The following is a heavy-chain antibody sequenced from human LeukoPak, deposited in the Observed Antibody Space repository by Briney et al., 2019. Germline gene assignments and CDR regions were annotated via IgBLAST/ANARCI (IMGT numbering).Heavy chain of an antibody. CDR2: ISGSGGST. CDR1: GFTFSHYS. Sequence: GGSLRLSCVASGFTFSHYSMNWVRQAPGKGLEWVSAISGSGGSTYYADSVKGRFTISRDNSKNTLYLQMNSLRAEDTAVYYCALGTIAARYYFDYWGQGTLVTVSS. V-gene: IGHV3-23*01. J-gene: IGHJ4*02. CDR3: ALGTIAARYYFDY. D-gene: IGHD6-13*01.